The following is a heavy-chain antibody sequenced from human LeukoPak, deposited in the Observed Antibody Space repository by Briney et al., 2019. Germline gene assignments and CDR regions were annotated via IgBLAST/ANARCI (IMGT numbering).Heavy chain of an antibody. D-gene: IGHD3-10*01. CDR2: INHSGST. V-gene: IGHV4-34*01. J-gene: IGHJ4*02. CDR1: GGSFSGYY. CDR3: ARVRVYYYGSGSFDY. Sequence: SETLSLTCAVYGGSFSGYYWSWIRQPPGKGLEWIGEINHSGSTNYNPSLKSRVTISVDTSKNQFSLKLSSVTAADTAVYYCARVRVYYYGSGSFDYWGQGTLVTVSS.